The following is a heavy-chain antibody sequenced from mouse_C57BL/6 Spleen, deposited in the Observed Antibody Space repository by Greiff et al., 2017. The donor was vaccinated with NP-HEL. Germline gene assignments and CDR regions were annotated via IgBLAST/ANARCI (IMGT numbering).Heavy chain of an antibody. D-gene: IGHD1-1*01. V-gene: IGHV5-16*01. Sequence: EVQRVESEGGLVQPGSSMKLSCTASGFTFSDYYMAWVRQVPEKGLEWVANINYDGSSTYYLDSLKSRFIISRDNAKNILYLQMSSLKSEDTATYYCARDRGTTVVEGYWYFDVWGTGTTVTVSS. J-gene: IGHJ1*03. CDR3: ARDRGTTVVEGYWYFDV. CDR1: GFTFSDYY. CDR2: INYDGSST.